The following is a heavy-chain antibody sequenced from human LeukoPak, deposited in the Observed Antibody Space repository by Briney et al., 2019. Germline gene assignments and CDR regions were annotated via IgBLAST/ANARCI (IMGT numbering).Heavy chain of an antibody. V-gene: IGHV3-23*01. CDR3: AKDSQYRGRCSY. Sequence: PGGSLRLSCAASGFTFSSYAMSWVRQAPGKGLEWVSAISGSGGSTYYADSVKGRYTISRDNSKNTLYLQMNSLRAEDTAVYYCAKDSQYRGRCSYWGQGTLVTVSS. CDR1: GFTFSSYA. CDR2: ISGSGGST. J-gene: IGHJ4*02. D-gene: IGHD5-18*01.